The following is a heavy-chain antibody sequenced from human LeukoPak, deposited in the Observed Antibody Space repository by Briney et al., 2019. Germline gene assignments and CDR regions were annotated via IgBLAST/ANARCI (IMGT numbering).Heavy chain of an antibody. CDR1: GFTFSSYA. CDR3: ARRGYCSSPSCYPSDY. CDR2: ISGNGGST. J-gene: IGHJ4*02. Sequence: PGGSLRLSCAASGFTFSSYAMHWVRQAPGKGLEYVSAISGNGGSTYYTNSVKGRFTISRDNSNNMLYLQMGSLRAEDMAVYYCARRGYCSSPSCYPSDYWGQGTLVTVSS. V-gene: IGHV3-64*01. D-gene: IGHD2-2*01.